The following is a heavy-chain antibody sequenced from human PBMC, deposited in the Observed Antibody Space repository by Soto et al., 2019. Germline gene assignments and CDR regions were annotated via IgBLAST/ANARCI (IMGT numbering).Heavy chain of an antibody. Sequence: SVKVSCKASGGTFSSYAISWVRQAPGQGLEWMGGIIPIFGTANYAQKFQGRVTITADKSTSTAYMELSSLRSEDTAVYYCARDHYDFWSGQPLLDGMDVWGQGTTVTVYS. D-gene: IGHD3-3*01. CDR1: GGTFSSYA. J-gene: IGHJ6*02. CDR3: ARDHYDFWSGQPLLDGMDV. CDR2: IIPIFGTA. V-gene: IGHV1-69*06.